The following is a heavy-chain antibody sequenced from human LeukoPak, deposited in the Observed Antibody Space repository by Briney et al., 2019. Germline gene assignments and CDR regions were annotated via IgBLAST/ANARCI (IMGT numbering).Heavy chain of an antibody. CDR2: IYYSGST. CDR1: GFTFSNYT. CDR3: ARHYDFWSGSGLDYGMDV. Sequence: LRLSCAASGFTFSNYTMNWVRQAPGKGLEWIGYIYYSGSTYYNPSLKSRVTISVDTSKNQFSLKLSSVTAADTAVYYCARHYDFWSGSGLDYGMDVWGQGTTVTVSS. D-gene: IGHD3-3*01. J-gene: IGHJ6*02. V-gene: IGHV4-31*02.